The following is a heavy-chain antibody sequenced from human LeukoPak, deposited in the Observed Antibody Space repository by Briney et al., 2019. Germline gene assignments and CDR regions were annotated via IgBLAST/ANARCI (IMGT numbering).Heavy chain of an antibody. D-gene: IGHD3-22*01. CDR3: ATSYYDSSGYYYFDY. J-gene: IGHJ4*02. V-gene: IGHV4-39*07. CDR2: IYYSGST. CDR1: GGSISSSSYY. Sequence: PSETLSLTCTVSGGSISSSSYYWGWIRQPPGEGLEWIGSIYYSGSTYYNPSLKSRVTISVDRSKNQFSLKLSSVTAADTAVYYCATSYYDSSGYYYFDYWGQGTLVTVSS.